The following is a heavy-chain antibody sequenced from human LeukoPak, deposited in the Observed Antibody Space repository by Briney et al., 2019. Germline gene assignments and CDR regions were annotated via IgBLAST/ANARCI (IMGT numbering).Heavy chain of an antibody. J-gene: IGHJ4*02. CDR3: ILAAAGPAY. CDR1: GSTFTNAW. V-gene: IGHV3-15*01. CDR2: IRGKADGETT. D-gene: IGHD6-13*01. Sequence: PGGSLRLSCAASGSTFTNAWMTWVRQALGKGPEWVGRIRGKADGETTDYAAPVKGRFTISRDDSKNTLYLQMNSLTTEDTAVYYCILAAAGPAYWSQGALVTVSS.